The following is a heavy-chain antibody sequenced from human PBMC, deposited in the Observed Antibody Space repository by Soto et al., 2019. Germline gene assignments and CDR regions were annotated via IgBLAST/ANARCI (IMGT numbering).Heavy chain of an antibody. CDR3: AKSYSSNWYDYFDY. CDR2: ISGSGDST. Sequence: EVQLLESGGGLVQPGGSLRLSCAASGFTFSSYAMSWVRQAPGKGLEWVSAISGSGDSTYYADSVKGRFTISRDTSKNTLYLQMDSLRAEDTALYYCAKSYSSNWYDYFDYWCQGTLVTVSS. J-gene: IGHJ4*02. D-gene: IGHD6-13*01. CDR1: GFTFSSYA. V-gene: IGHV3-23*01.